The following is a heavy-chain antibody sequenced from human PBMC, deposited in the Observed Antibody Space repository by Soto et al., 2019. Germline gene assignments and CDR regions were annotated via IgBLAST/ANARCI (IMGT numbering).Heavy chain of an antibody. V-gene: IGHV4-39*07. Sequence: PSETLSLTCTVSGGSISSSSYYWGWIRQPPGKGLEWIGSIYYSGSTYYNPSLKSRLTISIDTSKNQFSLRLASVTAADTAVYYCARTLPNRQLFDSWSQGTLVTVSS. CDR3: ARTLPNRQLFDS. D-gene: IGHD1-1*01. CDR1: GGSISSSSYY. CDR2: IYYSGST. J-gene: IGHJ4*02.